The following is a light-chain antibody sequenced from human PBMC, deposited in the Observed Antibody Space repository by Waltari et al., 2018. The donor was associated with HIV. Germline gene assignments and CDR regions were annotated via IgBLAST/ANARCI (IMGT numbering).Light chain of an antibody. CDR1: GGSGSIFNNF. CDR2: ETN. Sequence: NFILTQPHSVSESPGKTVIISCTRSGGSGSIFNNFVQWYQQRPGSAPAPIICETNKRPPGVPDRFSGSIDISSNSASLTISGLETEDEADYYCQSYSNLYLSWVFGGGTKLTVL. J-gene: IGLJ3*02. V-gene: IGLV6-57*04. CDR3: QSYSNLYLSWV.